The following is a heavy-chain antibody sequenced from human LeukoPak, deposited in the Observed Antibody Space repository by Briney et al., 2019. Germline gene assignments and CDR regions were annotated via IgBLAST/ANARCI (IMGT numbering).Heavy chain of an antibody. CDR1: GFTFDDYA. V-gene: IGHV3-9*03. Sequence: PGRSLRLSCAASGFTFDDYAMHWVRQAPRKGLEWVSGISWNSGSIGYADSVKGRFTISRDNAENSLYLQMNSLRAEDMALYYCAKGNYGDYTPDPMYYFDYWGQGTLVTVSS. CDR2: ISWNSGSI. CDR3: AKGNYGDYTPDPMYYFDY. J-gene: IGHJ4*02. D-gene: IGHD4-17*01.